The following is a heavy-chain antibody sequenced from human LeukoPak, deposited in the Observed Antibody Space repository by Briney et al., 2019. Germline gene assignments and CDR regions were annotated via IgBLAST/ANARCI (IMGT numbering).Heavy chain of an antibody. CDR1: GGSISSGDYY. V-gene: IGHV4-30-4*01. CDR3: ASYYYYDSSGYGGRGY. Sequence: PSQTLSLTCTVSGGSISSGDYYWSWIRQPPGKGLEWIGYIYYSGSTYYNPSLKSRVTISVDTSKNQFSLKLSSVTAADTAVHYCASYYYYDSSGYGGRGYWGQGTLVTVSS. CDR2: IYYSGST. J-gene: IGHJ4*02. D-gene: IGHD3-22*01.